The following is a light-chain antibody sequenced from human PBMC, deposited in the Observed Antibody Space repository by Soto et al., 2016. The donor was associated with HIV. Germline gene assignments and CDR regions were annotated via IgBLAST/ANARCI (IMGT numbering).Light chain of an antibody. CDR1: QSLLHSSGHNF. CDR3: MQALQTPFT. J-gene: IGKJ3*01. Sequence: DXVMTQSPLSLPVTPGEPASISCRSSQSLLHSSGHNFLDWYLQKPGQSPQLLIYLGSNRASGVPDRFSGSGSGTDFTLKISRVEAEDVGVYYCMQALQTPFTFGPGTKVDIK. V-gene: IGKV2-28*01. CDR2: LGS.